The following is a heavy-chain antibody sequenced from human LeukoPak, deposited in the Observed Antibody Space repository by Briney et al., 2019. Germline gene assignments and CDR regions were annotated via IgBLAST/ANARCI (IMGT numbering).Heavy chain of an antibody. D-gene: IGHD3-10*01. CDR1: GYTFTSYG. V-gene: IGHV1-18*01. Sequence: ASVKVSCKASGYTFTSYGISWVRQAPGQGLEWMGWISAYNGNTNYAQKLQGRVTMTTDTSTSTAHMELRSLRSDDTAVYYCARDQIPVRYGSGSRAAYYYYGMDVWGQGTTVTVSS. CDR2: ISAYNGNT. J-gene: IGHJ6*02. CDR3: ARDQIPVRYGSGSRAAYYYYGMDV.